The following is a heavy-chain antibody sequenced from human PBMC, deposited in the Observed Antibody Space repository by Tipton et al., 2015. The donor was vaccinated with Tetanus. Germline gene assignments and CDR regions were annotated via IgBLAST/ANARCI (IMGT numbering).Heavy chain of an antibody. V-gene: IGHV4-39*07. J-gene: IGHJ4*02. D-gene: IGHD6-13*01. CDR1: GASMTSSYYY. Sequence: LRLSCSVSGASMTSSYYYWGWIRQPPGKGLEWIGNIYYRGSTYYSPSLRSRVVMPIDTSKNQFSLSLRSVTAADTAVYYCARGWGSSWYYFDYWGQGILVTVSS. CDR3: ARGWGSSWYYFDY. CDR2: IYYRGST.